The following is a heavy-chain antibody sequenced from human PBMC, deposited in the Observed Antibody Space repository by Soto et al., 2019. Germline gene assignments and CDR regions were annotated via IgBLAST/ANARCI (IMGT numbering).Heavy chain of an antibody. V-gene: IGHV3-30-3*01. CDR2: ISYDGARK. Sequence: QVQLVESGGGVVQPGRSLRLSCAASGFTFSIYAMHWVRQAPGKGLEWVAVISYDGARKAYTNSVEGRVTISRDTSKNTLYLQMNSLSVEYTAAYYCSRGDREDTAVVIGARPGEYGMDVWGQGTTVTVSS. CDR3: SRGDREDTAVVIGARPGEYGMDV. J-gene: IGHJ6*02. CDR1: GFTFSIYA. D-gene: IGHD2-15*01.